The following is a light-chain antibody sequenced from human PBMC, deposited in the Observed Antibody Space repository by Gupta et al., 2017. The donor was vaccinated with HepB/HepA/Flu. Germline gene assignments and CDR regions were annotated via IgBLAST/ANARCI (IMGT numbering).Light chain of an antibody. J-gene: IGKJ4*01. CDR3: QQYGSSRT. Sequence: DIVVTQSPGTLSLSPGERATLSCRASQSVSSTYLAWYQQKPGQAPRLLIYGASRRATGIPDRFSGSGSGTDFTLTISRLEPEDFAVYYCQQYGSSRTFGGGTKVEIK. CDR2: GAS. CDR1: QSVSSTY. V-gene: IGKV3-20*01.